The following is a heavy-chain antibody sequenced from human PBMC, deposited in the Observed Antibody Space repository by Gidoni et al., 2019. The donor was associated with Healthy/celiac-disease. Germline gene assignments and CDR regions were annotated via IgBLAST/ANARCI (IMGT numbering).Heavy chain of an antibody. CDR1: GFTFSNAW. J-gene: IGHJ4*02. CDR3: TTDREWRYYDSSGYLVDY. CDR2: IKSKTDGGTT. D-gene: IGHD3-22*01. V-gene: IGHV3-15*07. Sequence: EVQLVESGGGLVKPGGSLRLSCAASGFTFSNAWMNWVRQAPGKGLEWVGRIKSKTDGGTTDYAAPVKGRFTISRDDSKNTLYLQMNSLKTEDTAVYYCTTDREWRYYDSSGYLVDYWGQGTLVTVSS.